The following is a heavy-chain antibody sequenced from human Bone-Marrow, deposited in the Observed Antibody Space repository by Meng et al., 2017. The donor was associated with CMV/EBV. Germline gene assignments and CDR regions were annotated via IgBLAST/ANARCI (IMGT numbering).Heavy chain of an antibody. D-gene: IGHD2/OR15-2a*01. CDR2: MNEDGSKK. Sequence: GGSLRLSCSASGFTFSRYWMSWVRQAPGKGLEWVANMNEDGSKKYYVDSVRGRFTISRDNAQNFLYLQINSLRAEDSAVYYCARAFLDSWGLGTRVTGYS. V-gene: IGHV3-7*01. J-gene: IGHJ4*02. CDR3: ARAFLDS. CDR1: GFTFSRYW.